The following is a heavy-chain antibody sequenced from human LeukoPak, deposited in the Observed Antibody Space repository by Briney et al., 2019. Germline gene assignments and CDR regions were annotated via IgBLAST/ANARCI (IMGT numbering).Heavy chain of an antibody. D-gene: IGHD3-22*01. Sequence: GGSLRLSCAASGFTFSTYWMSWVRQVPGKGLEWVANINQGGSEKYYVDSVKGRFTISRDNSKNTLYLQMNSLRAEDTAVYYCARAPFYYDSSGYYDYWGQGTLVTVSS. V-gene: IGHV3-7*05. CDR1: GFTFSTYW. CDR3: ARAPFYYDSSGYYDY. J-gene: IGHJ4*02. CDR2: INQGGSEK.